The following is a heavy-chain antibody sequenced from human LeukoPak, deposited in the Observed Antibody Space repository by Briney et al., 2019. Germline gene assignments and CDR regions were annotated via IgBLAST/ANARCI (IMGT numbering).Heavy chain of an antibody. Sequence: GGSLRLSCTVSEFIFSSYDMSWVRQAPGKGLEWVSAISGSGGSTYYADSVKGRFTISRDNSKNTLYLQMNSLRAEDTAVYYCAKDEQQLVSEYFQHWGQGTLVTVSS. D-gene: IGHD6-13*01. J-gene: IGHJ1*01. CDR2: ISGSGGST. CDR1: EFIFSSYD. V-gene: IGHV3-23*01. CDR3: AKDEQQLVSEYFQH.